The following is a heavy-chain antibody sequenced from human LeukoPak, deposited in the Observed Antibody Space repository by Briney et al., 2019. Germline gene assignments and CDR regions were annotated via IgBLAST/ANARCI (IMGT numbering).Heavy chain of an antibody. J-gene: IGHJ1*01. Sequence: GGSLRLSCAASGFTFCSYGMHWVRQAPGKGLEWVAVIWYDGSNKYYADSVKGRLTISRDNSKNTLYLQMNSLRAEDTAVYYCAKDPGIAVAGTREYFQHWGQGALVTVSS. CDR2: IWYDGSNK. CDR1: GFTFCSYG. CDR3: AKDPGIAVAGTREYFQH. V-gene: IGHV3-33*06. D-gene: IGHD6-19*01.